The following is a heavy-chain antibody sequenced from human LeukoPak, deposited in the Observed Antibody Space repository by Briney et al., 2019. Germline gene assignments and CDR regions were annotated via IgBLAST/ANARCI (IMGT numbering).Heavy chain of an antibody. Sequence: GGSLRLSCAAPGFIFSSYWMSWVRQAPGKGLEWVGNIKQDGSEKYYVDSVKGRFTISRDNAKNSLYLQMNSLRAEDTAVYYCAREMRVFIYYYVMYVWGQGTTVTVSS. CDR1: GFIFSSYW. CDR2: IKQDGSEK. CDR3: AREMRVFIYYYVMYV. V-gene: IGHV3-7*01. J-gene: IGHJ6*02. D-gene: IGHD6-13*01.